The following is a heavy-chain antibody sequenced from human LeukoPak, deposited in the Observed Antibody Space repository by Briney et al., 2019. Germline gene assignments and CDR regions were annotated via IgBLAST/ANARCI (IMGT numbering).Heavy chain of an antibody. Sequence: QPGGSLRLSCAASGFSFSSYSFNWVRQAPGKGLEWVSYISRIISYADSVQGRFTMSRDNAKNLLYLQMNSLRAEDTAVYYCVRDTAYAFDMWGQGTMVTVSS. CDR2: ISRII. CDR3: VRDTAYAFDM. CDR1: GFSFSSYS. D-gene: IGHD2-21*02. V-gene: IGHV3-48*01. J-gene: IGHJ3*02.